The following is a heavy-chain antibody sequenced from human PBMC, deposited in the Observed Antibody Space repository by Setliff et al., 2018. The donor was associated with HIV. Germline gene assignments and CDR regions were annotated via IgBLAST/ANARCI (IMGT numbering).Heavy chain of an antibody. J-gene: IGHJ4*02. CDR1: GGSMSPYY. D-gene: IGHD6-13*01. Sequence: SETLSLTCSVSGGSMSPYYWTWIRQPAGRGLEWIGRIYPTGSTIYNPSLRSRVTMSVDTSKNQISLKLSSVTAADTAMYYCARRMAAGTFDYWGQGTLVTVSS. CDR2: IYPTGST. CDR3: ARRMAAGTFDY. V-gene: IGHV4-4*07.